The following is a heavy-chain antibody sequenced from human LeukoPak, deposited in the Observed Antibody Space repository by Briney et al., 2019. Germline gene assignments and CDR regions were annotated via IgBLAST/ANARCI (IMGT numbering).Heavy chain of an antibody. D-gene: IGHD5-24*01. V-gene: IGHV4-59*01. CDR2: IYYSGST. CDR3: ARGAPVGMATTYYFDY. CDR1: GGSISSYY. Sequence: PSETLSLTCTVSGGSISSYYWSWIRQPPGKGLEWIGYIYYSGSTNYNPSLKSRVTISVDTSRNQFSLKLSSVTAADTAVYYCARGAPVGMATTYYFDYWGQGTLVTVSS. J-gene: IGHJ4*02.